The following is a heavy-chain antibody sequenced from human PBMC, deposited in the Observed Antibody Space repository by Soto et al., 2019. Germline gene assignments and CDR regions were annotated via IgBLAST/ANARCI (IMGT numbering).Heavy chain of an antibody. D-gene: IGHD6-19*01. J-gene: IGHJ5*02. Sequence: QVRLVESGGGVVQPGRYLRLSCTASGFSFSSYAMYWFRQPPGKGLEWVAVISHDGINKHYADSVKGRVTVSRDNSNHSLDLQLNSLRGEDTAMYYCASDMYSSVYFVKWFEPWGQVTLVTVSS. CDR3: ASDMYSSVYFVKWFEP. CDR1: GFSFSSYA. V-gene: IGHV3-30-3*01. CDR2: ISHDGINK.